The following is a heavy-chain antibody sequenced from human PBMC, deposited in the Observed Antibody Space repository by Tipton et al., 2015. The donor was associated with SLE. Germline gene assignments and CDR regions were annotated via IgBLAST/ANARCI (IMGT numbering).Heavy chain of an antibody. CDR1: GGSISSFTSF. CDR2: IAYGQST. CDR3: ARHVEEASSWYPTVRYGVDL. J-gene: IGHJ6*02. D-gene: IGHD6-13*01. V-gene: IGHV4-39*07. Sequence: TLSLTCTVSGGSISSFTSFWGWIRQPPGKGLEWIGGIAYGQSTHSTPSLKTRVTIPVDRSKNQLSLTLSSVTAADSAIYYCARHVEEASSWYPTVRYGVDLWGRGTTVSVS.